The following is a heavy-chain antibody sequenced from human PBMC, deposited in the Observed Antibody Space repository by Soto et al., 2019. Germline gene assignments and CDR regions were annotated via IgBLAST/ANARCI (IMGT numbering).Heavy chain of an antibody. CDR2: IDPSDSYT. CDR3: ASLSKGSTRYYYGMDV. CDR1: GYSFTSYW. J-gene: IGHJ6*02. Sequence: GESLKISGKGSGYSFTSYWISWVRQMPGKGLEWMGRIDPSDSYTNYSPSFQGHVTISADKSISTAYLQWSSLKASDTAMYYCASLSKGSTRYYYGMDVWGQAITVSGSS. V-gene: IGHV5-10-1*01. D-gene: IGHD2-2*01.